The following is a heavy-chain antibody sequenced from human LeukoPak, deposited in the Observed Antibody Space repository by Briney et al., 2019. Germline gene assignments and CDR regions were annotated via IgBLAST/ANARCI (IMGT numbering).Heavy chain of an antibody. CDR1: GFTFNSYW. CDR3: ARESMELVRFDF. CDR2: INSDGRRT. J-gene: IGHJ4*02. D-gene: IGHD6-13*01. Sequence: GGSLRLSCAASGFTFNSYWMHWVRQAPGKGLVWVSNINSDGRRTSYADSVKGRFTISRDNAKNTLYLQMNSLRAEDTAVYYCARESMELVRFDFWGQGTLVTVSS. V-gene: IGHV3-74*01.